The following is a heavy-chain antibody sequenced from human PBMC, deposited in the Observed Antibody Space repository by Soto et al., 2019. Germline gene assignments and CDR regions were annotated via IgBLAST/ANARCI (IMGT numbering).Heavy chain of an antibody. CDR1: GGSISSSSYY. Sequence: SETLSLTCTVSGGSISSSSYYWSWIRQPPGQGLEWIGYIYYSGSTNYNPSLKSRVTMSVDTSKNQFSLKLSSVTAADTAVYYCARTPRITIFGVVIHSDYWGQGTLVTVSS. CDR3: ARTPRITIFGVVIHSDY. CDR2: IYYSGST. V-gene: IGHV4-61*05. J-gene: IGHJ4*02. D-gene: IGHD3-3*01.